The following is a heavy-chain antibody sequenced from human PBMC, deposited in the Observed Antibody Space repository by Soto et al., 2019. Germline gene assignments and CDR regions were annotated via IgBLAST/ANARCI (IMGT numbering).Heavy chain of an antibody. CDR3: VLAVAGTGWIFDY. CDR1: GGSISSSSYY. V-gene: IGHV4-39*01. Sequence: SETLSLTCTVSGGSISSSSYYWGWIRQPPGKGLEWIGSIYYSGSTYYNPSLKSRVTISVDTSKNQFSLKLSSVTAADTAVYYCVLAVAGTGWIFDYWGQGTLVTVSS. J-gene: IGHJ4*02. CDR2: IYYSGST. D-gene: IGHD6-19*01.